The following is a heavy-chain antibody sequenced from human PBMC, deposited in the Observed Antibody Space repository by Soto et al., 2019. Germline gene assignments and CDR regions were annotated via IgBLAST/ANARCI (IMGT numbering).Heavy chain of an antibody. CDR3: ARAVQGFWSGYFSFKEGYRMDV. V-gene: IGHV3-33*01. Sequence: PGGSLRLSCAASGFTFSSYGMHWVRQAPGKGLEWVAVIWYDGSNKYYADSVKGRFTISRDNSKNTLYLQMNSLRAEDTAVYYCARAVQGFWSGYFSFKEGYRMDVWGQGTTVTVSS. CDR2: IWYDGSNK. J-gene: IGHJ6*02. CDR1: GFTFSSYG. D-gene: IGHD3-3*01.